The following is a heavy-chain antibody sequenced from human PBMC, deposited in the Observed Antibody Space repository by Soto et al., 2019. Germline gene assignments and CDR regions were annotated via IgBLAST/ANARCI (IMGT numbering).Heavy chain of an antibody. CDR2: ISGSGGST. V-gene: IGHV3-23*01. CDR1: GFTFSSYA. D-gene: IGHD2-15*01. Sequence: EVQLLESGGGLVQPGGSLRLSCAASGFTFSSYAMSWVRQAPGKGLEWVSAISGSGGSTYYADSVKGRFTISRDNSKNTLYLQMNSRRAEDTAVYYCAKARNPYCSGGSCYSLPFDYWGQGTLVTVSS. J-gene: IGHJ4*02. CDR3: AKARNPYCSGGSCYSLPFDY.